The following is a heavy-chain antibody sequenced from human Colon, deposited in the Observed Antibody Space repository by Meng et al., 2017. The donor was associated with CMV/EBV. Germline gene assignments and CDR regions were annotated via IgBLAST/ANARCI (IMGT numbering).Heavy chain of an antibody. CDR2: IIPMFGSP. J-gene: IGHJ5*02. V-gene: IGHV1-69*12. Sequence: QGQVVQVGAEVKQPVSSVKVACTASGVTFDTSTFNWVRQAPGQGLEWMGGIIPMFGSPSYSQKFRGRVTITADELEVNSLRSEDTAVYYCARGKQAGFDLWGQGTLVTVSS. CDR3: ARGKQAGFDL. CDR1: GVTFDTST. D-gene: IGHD6-13*01.